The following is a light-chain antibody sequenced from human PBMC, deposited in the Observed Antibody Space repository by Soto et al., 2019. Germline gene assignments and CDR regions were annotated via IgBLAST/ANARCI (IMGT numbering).Light chain of an antibody. CDR1: SSDVGGYNY. Sequence: QSVLTQPPSASGSPGQSVTISCTGTSSDVGGYNYVSWYHQHPGKAPKLMIYDVSKRPSGVPDRFSGSKSGNTASLTVSGLQAEEEADYYCSSYAGSTNYVFGTGTKVTV. J-gene: IGLJ1*01. CDR2: DVS. CDR3: SSYAGSTNYV. V-gene: IGLV2-8*01.